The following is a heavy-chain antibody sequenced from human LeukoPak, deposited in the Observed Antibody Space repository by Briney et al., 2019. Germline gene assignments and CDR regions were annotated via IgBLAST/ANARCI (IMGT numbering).Heavy chain of an antibody. V-gene: IGHV4-59*01. CDR3: ARQSISGSSLSYFDY. J-gene: IGHJ4*02. Sequence: SETLSLTCTVSGGSISSYYWSWIRQPPGKGLEWIGYIYYSGSARYNPSLKSRLTISVDTSKNQCSLKLSSVTAADTAVYYCARQSISGSSLSYFDYWGQGTLVNVSS. CDR2: IYYSGSA. D-gene: IGHD3-22*01. CDR1: GGSISSYY.